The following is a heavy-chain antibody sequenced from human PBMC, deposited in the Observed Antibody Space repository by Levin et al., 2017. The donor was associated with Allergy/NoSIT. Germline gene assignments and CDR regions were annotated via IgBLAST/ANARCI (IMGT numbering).Heavy chain of an antibody. CDR3: ASLDCYGGSCYFYH. CDR1: GYTFTSYD. CDR2: MNPNSGNT. Sequence: ASVKVSCKASGYTFTSYDITWVRQATGQGLEWMGWMNPNSGNTGYAPKFQGRVTMTRNTSISTAFMELSSLRSEDTAVYYCASLDCYGGSCYFYHWGQGTLVTVSS. V-gene: IGHV1-8*01. J-gene: IGHJ4*02. D-gene: IGHD1-26*01.